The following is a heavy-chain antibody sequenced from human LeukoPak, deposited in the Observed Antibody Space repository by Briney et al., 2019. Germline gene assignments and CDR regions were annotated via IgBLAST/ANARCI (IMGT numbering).Heavy chain of an antibody. CDR3: ARLNWVPGSTWPKIDS. V-gene: IGHV4-59*08. D-gene: IGHD6-13*01. CDR2: IYYSGST. Sequence: PSETLSLTCTVSGGSISSYYWSWVRQPPGKGLEWIGYIYYSGSTNYNPSLKSRVTISLDTSKNKFSLNLSSVTAADTAVYYCARLNWVPGSTWPKIDSWGQGTLVTVSS. CDR1: GGSISSYY. J-gene: IGHJ4*02.